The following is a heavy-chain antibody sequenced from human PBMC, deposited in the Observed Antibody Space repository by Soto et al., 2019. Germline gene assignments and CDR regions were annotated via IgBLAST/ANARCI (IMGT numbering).Heavy chain of an antibody. D-gene: IGHD3-10*01. CDR3: VKDLSYGSSSGFES. Sequence: EVHLVESGGGSIQPGRSLRLSCAASGFKFDDYVMHWVRLSPGKGLEWVSGISWNSAFIGYAESVKGRFTISRDNAKNSLYLQMNSLRGEDAAVYYCVKDLSYGSSSGFESWGPGTLVTVSS. CDR2: ISWNSAFI. J-gene: IGHJ4*02. CDR1: GFKFDDYV. V-gene: IGHV3-9*01.